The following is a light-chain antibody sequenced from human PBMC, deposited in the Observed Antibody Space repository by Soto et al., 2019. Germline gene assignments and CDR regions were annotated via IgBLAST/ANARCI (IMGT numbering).Light chain of an antibody. CDR2: EAS. CDR1: HSISRW. CDR3: QQYNSYPIT. J-gene: IGKJ5*01. V-gene: IGKV1-5*01. Sequence: DIQMTQSPSPLSASVVDRDTFTCRASHSISRWLTWYQQKPGKAPKLLIYEASSLERGVPSRFSASGSGTEFTLTISCLQPDDFASYYCQQYNSYPITFGQGTRLEIK.